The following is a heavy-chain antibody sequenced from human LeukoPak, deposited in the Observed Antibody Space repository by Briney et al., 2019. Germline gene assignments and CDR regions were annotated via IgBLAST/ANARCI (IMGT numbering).Heavy chain of an antibody. CDR3: ARGNLNDYRGPHAFDI. V-gene: IGHV1-18*01. D-gene: IGHD4-11*01. CDR2: ISTYNGNT. J-gene: IGHJ3*02. Sequence: ASVKVSCKASGYTFTSYGISWVRQAPGQGPEWMGWISTYNGNTNYAQKLQGRVTMTTDKPTTTAYMELRSLRSDDTAVYYCARGNLNDYRGPHAFDIWGQGTMVTVSS. CDR1: GYTFTSYG.